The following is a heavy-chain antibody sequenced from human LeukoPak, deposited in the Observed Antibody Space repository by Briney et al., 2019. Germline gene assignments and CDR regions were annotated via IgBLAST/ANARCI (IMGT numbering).Heavy chain of an antibody. CDR2: ISGSGGST. V-gene: IGHV3-23*01. CDR3: AKDCSSTSCYAGDY. CDR1: GFTFSSYA. Sequence: GGSLRLSCAASGFTFSSYAMSWVRQAPGKGLEWVSAISGSGGSTYYADSVKGRFTISRDNSKNTLYLQMNSLRAEDTAVYYCAKDCSSTSCYAGDYWGQGTLVTVSS. J-gene: IGHJ4*02. D-gene: IGHD2-2*01.